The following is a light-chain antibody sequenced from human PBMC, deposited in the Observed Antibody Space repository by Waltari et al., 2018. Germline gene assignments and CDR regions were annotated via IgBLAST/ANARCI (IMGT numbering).Light chain of an antibody. CDR1: QSFSRA. Sequence: ELVLPQSPGHLSLSHGDRATLSCRAIQSFSRALAWYPQKPGQAPRLLIYDASTRAIGIPDRFSGGGSGTDFSLTISRLEPEDFAVYYCQHYVRLPVTFGQGTTVEIK. CDR3: QHYVRLPVT. V-gene: IGKV3-20*01. J-gene: IGKJ1*01. CDR2: DAS.